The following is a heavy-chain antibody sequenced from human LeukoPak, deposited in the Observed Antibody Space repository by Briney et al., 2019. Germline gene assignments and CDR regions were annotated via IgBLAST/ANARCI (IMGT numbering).Heavy chain of an antibody. J-gene: IGHJ4*02. CDR1: GYSFSSYW. Sequence: PGESLKISCKGSGYSFSSYWIGWVRQMPGKGLEWMGSIYPGDSDTTYDPSFQGQVTISADKSISTAYLQWNSLKASDTAMYYCALGVAGRIAFWGQGTLVTVSS. CDR3: ALGVAGRIAF. V-gene: IGHV5-51*01. D-gene: IGHD6-19*01. CDR2: IYPGDSDT.